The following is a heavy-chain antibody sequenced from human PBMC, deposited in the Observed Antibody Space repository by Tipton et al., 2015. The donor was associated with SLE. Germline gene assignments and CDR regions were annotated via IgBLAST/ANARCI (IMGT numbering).Heavy chain of an antibody. V-gene: IGHV4-59*02. CDR2: VFYSGST. CDR3: ARKTTVITPGAFDI. Sequence: TLSLTCTVSGGSVTSYYWNWIRQPPGKGLEWIGYVFYSGSTNYSPSLQRRVTMSLDTSKNRFSLKLYSVTAADTAMYYCARKTTVITPGAFDIWGQGTMVTVSS. CDR1: GGSVTSYY. J-gene: IGHJ3*02. D-gene: IGHD4-23*01.